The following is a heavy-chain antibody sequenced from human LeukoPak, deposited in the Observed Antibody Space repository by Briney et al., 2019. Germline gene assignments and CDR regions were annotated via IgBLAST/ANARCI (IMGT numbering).Heavy chain of an antibody. CDR1: GGTFSSYA. D-gene: IGHD5-12*01. Sequence: ASVKVSCKASGGTFSSYAISWVRQAPGQGLEWMGGIIPIFGTANYAQKFQGRVTITTDESTSTAYMELSSLRSEDTDVYYCARDPIVATGGSWFYPWGQGALVTVSS. J-gene: IGHJ5*02. CDR2: IIPIFGTA. CDR3: ARDPIVATGGSWFYP. V-gene: IGHV1-69*05.